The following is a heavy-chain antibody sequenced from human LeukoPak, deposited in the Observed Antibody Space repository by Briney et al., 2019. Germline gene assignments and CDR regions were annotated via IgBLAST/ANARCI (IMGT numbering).Heavy chain of an antibody. CDR1: GGSISSYY. Sequence: SETLSLTCTVSGGSISSYYWSWIRQPPGKGLEWIGEINHSGSTNYNPSLKSRVTISVDTSKNQFSLKLSSVTAADTAVYYCARGGGSYYPDYWGQGTLVTVSS. V-gene: IGHV4-34*01. J-gene: IGHJ4*02. CDR2: INHSGST. CDR3: ARGGGSYYPDY. D-gene: IGHD1-26*01.